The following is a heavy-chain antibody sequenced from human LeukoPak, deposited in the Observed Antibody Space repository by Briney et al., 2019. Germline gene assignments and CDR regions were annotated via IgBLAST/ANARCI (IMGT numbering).Heavy chain of an antibody. CDR1: GFTFTSYA. D-gene: IGHD3-10*01. J-gene: IGHJ4*02. CDR2: ISANGGST. Sequence: GGSLRLSCAASGFTFTSYAMSWVSQPPGKGLEWVSAISANGGSTYYADSVKGRFTISRDNTKNTLYLQMNSLRAEDTAVYYCVKGYYAAFDYWGQGTLVTVSS. V-gene: IGHV3-23*01. CDR3: VKGYYAAFDY.